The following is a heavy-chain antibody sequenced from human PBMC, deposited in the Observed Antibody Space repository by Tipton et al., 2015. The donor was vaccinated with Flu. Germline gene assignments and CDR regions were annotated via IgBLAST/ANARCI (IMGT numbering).Heavy chain of an antibody. J-gene: IGHJ6*02. CDR1: GGTFGSYA. CDR3: ARGPFYDSSGYYAYYYYGMDV. CDR2: IIPIFGTA. V-gene: IGHV1-69*01. Sequence: QLVQSGAEVKKPGSSVKVSCKASGGTFGSYAISWVRQAPGQGLEWMGGIIPIFGTANYAQKFQGRVTITADESTSTAYMELSSLRSEDTAVYYCARGPFYDSSGYYAYYYYGMDVWGQGTTVTVSS. D-gene: IGHD3-22*01.